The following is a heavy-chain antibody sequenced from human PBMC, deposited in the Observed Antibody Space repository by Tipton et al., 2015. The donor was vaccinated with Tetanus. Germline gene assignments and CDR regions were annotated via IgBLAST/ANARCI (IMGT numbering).Heavy chain of an antibody. CDR3: VRGRGSGAQSFGFEH. Sequence: TLSLTCSVSDGPVSSGGFYWGWVRQVTGKGLEWIGNIYYSGTTYYNPSLRGRVTISTVGSKNHVSLRLTSVTAADTGVYFCVRGRGSGAQSFGFEHWGRGTQVIVSS. CDR2: IYYSGTT. J-gene: IGHJ4*02. CDR1: DGPVSSGGFY. V-gene: IGHV4-31*08. D-gene: IGHD1-26*01.